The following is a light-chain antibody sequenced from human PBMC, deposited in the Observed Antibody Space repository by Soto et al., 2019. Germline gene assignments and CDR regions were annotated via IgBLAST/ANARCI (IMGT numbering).Light chain of an antibody. CDR3: QSYDSSLSVLYV. J-gene: IGLJ1*01. CDR2: GNS. CDR1: GSNIGAGYD. V-gene: IGLV1-40*01. Sequence: QAVVTQPPSVSGAPGQRVTISCTGSGSNIGAGYDVHWYQQLPGTAPKLLIYGNSNRPSGVPDRFSGSKSGTSASLAITGLQAEDEADYYCQSYDSSLSVLYVFGTRTKLTVL.